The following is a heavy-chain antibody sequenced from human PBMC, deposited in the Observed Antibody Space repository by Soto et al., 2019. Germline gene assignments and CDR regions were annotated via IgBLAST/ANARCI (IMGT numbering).Heavy chain of an antibody. CDR1: GFTFTSSA. D-gene: IGHD6-13*01. V-gene: IGHV1-58*01. Sequence: ASVKVSCKASGFTFTSSAVQWVRQARGQRLEWIGWIVVGSGNTNYAQKFQERVTITRDMSTSTAYMELSSLRAEDTAVYYCAKGGARGSSSWLDYWGQGTLVTVS. J-gene: IGHJ4*02. CDR3: AKGGARGSSSWLDY. CDR2: IVVGSGNT.